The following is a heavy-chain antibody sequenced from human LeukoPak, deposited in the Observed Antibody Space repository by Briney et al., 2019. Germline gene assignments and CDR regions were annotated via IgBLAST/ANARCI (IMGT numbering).Heavy chain of an antibody. CDR3: ARGRILWFGELGNWFDP. Sequence: PSEALSLTCAVYGGSFSGYYWSWIRQPPGKGLERIGEINHSGSTNYNPSLKSRVTISVDTSKNQFSLKLSSVTAADTAVYYCARGRILWFGELGNWFDPWGQGTLVTVSS. V-gene: IGHV4-34*01. J-gene: IGHJ5*02. D-gene: IGHD3-10*01. CDR1: GGSFSGYY. CDR2: INHSGST.